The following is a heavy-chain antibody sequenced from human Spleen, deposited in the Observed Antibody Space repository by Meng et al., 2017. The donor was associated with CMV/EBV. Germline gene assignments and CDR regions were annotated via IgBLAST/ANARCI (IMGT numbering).Heavy chain of an antibody. J-gene: IGHJ4*02. CDR3: ARTYDTASYYDYYFDY. D-gene: IGHD3-10*01. CDR2: ISFDGTKK. V-gene: IGHV3-30*03. CDR1: GFSFSDYV. Sequence: GGSLRLSCAASGFSFSDYVMHWVRQAPGKGLEWVAIISFDGTKKFSSDSVQGRFTISRDNSKNTVYLQMNSLGPEDTAVYYCARTYDTASYYDYYFDYWGQGTLVTVSS.